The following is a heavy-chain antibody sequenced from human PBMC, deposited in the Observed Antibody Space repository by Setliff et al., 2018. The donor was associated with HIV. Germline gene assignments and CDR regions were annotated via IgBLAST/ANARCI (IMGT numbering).Heavy chain of an antibody. D-gene: IGHD3-22*01. CDR1: GYTFTSYY. CDR2: INPSSGST. Sequence: ASVKVSCKASGYTFTSYYMHWVRQAPGQGLEWMGIINPSSGSTSYRQMFRGRVTMTRDTSTSTVYMELSGLRSEDTAVYYCAKDMNRGGYSDSSPHDFWGQGTLVTVTS. CDR3: AKDMNRGGYSDSSPHDF. V-gene: IGHV1-46*01. J-gene: IGHJ4*02.